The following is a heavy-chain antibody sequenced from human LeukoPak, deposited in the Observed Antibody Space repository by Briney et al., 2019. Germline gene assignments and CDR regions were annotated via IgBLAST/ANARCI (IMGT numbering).Heavy chain of an antibody. CDR3: ARVFVVVPAAISRRGFDP. CDR2: INPFSGGT. CDR1: GYSFTDYY. D-gene: IGHD2-2*02. Sequence: ASVKVSCKASGYSFTDYYIHWVRQAPGQGLEWMGWINPFSGGTKYAQKFQGWVTMTRDTSISTAYMELSRLRSDDTAVYYCARVFVVVPAAISRRGFDPWGQGTLVTVSS. J-gene: IGHJ5*02. V-gene: IGHV1-2*04.